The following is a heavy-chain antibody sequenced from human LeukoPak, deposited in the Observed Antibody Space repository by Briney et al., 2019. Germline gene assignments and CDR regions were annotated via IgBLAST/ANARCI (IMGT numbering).Heavy chain of an antibody. J-gene: IGHJ4*02. CDR1: GFTFSNAW. D-gene: IGHD3-22*01. Sequence: GGSLRLSCAASGFTFSNAWMSWVRQAPGKGLEWVGHIKSKTDGGTTDYAAPVKGRFTISRDDSKNTLYLQMNSLKTEDTAVYYCTTDFHYDSSGYYYRAYWGQGTLVTVSS. CDR3: TTDFHYDSSGYYYRAY. CDR2: IKSKTDGGTT. V-gene: IGHV3-15*01.